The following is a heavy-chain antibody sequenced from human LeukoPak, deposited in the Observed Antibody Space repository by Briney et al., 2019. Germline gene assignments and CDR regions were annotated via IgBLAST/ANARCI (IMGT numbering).Heavy chain of an antibody. V-gene: IGHV3-23*01. J-gene: IGHJ4*02. CDR3: ARDETYDYESNGYLDF. Sequence: GGSLRLSCAASGFTFSSYAMSWVRQAPGKGLEWVSAIRDSGSSTHYADSVKGRFTTSRDNSKNTLFLQMNSLRAEDTAIYYCARDETYDYESNGYLDFWGQGTVVTVSS. CDR2: IRDSGSST. CDR1: GFTFSSYA. D-gene: IGHD3-22*01.